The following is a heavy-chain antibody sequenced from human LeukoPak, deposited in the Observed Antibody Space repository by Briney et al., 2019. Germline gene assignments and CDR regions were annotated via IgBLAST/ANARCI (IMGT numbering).Heavy chain of an antibody. D-gene: IGHD4-11*01. Sequence: ASVKVSCKASGYTSTSYGISWVRQAPGQGLEWMGWINSNNGNTNYEQKFQGRVTMTTDTSTSTAYMELRSLRSDDTAVYYCARDFAVTTQKYYYYYGMDVWGQGTTVTVSS. CDR3: ARDFAVTTQKYYYYYGMDV. V-gene: IGHV1-18*01. CDR2: INSNNGNT. CDR1: GYTSTSYG. J-gene: IGHJ6*02.